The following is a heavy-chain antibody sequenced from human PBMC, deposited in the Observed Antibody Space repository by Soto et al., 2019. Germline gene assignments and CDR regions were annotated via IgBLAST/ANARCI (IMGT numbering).Heavy chain of an antibody. Sequence: SGPTLVNPTQTLTLTCTFSGFSLSTSGVGVGWIRQPPGKALEWLALIYWNDDKRYSPSLKSRLTITKDTSKNQVVLTVTNMDPVDTATYYCAHPLRGIAAFYFDYWGQGTLVTVSS. CDR2: IYWNDDK. V-gene: IGHV2-5*01. J-gene: IGHJ4*02. D-gene: IGHD6-13*01. CDR1: GFSLSTSGVG. CDR3: AHPLRGIAAFYFDY.